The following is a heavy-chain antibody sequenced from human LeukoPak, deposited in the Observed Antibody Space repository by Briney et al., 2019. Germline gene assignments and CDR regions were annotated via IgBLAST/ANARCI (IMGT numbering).Heavy chain of an antibody. Sequence: PSETLSLTCAVSGYSISSGYYWGWIRQPPGKGLEWIGSIYHSGSTYYNPSLKSRVTISVDTSKNQFSLKLRSVTAADTAVYYCARGGTRLYFQHWGQGTLVTVSS. CDR1: GYSISSGYY. CDR2: IYHSGST. J-gene: IGHJ1*01. V-gene: IGHV4-38-2*01. D-gene: IGHD3-16*01. CDR3: ARGGTRLYFQH.